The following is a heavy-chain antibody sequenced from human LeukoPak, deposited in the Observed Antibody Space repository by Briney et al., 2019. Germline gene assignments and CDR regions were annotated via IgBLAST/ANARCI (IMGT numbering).Heavy chain of an antibody. CDR1: GGSISSGGYS. CDR2: IYHSGST. CDR3: ARDGGSGSFTYYFDY. D-gene: IGHD3-10*01. Sequence: PSETLSLTCAVSGGSISSGGYSWSWIRQPPGKGLEWIGYIYHSGSTYYNPSLKSRVTISVDRSKNQFSLKLSSVTAADTAVYYCARDGGSGSFTYYFDYWGQGTLVTVSS. J-gene: IGHJ4*02. V-gene: IGHV4-30-2*01.